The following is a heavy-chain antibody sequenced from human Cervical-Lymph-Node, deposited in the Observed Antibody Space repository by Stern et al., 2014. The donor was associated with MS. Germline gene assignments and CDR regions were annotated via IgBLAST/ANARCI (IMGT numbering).Heavy chain of an antibody. V-gene: IGHV1-46*01. CDR2: INPSGGGT. J-gene: IGHJ4*02. CDR1: GYTFTSYY. Sequence: MQLVESGAEVKKPGASVKVSCKASGYTFTSYYIHWVRQAPGQGLEWMGKINPSGGGTSYPQRFQGRVTLTRDTSTTTVYMELSSLRSEDTALYYCAREHAFLGFGYWGQGSLVTVSS. D-gene: IGHD3-3*02. CDR3: AREHAFLGFGY.